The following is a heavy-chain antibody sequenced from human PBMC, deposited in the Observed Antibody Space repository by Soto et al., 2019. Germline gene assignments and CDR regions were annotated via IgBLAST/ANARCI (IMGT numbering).Heavy chain of an antibody. D-gene: IGHD3-22*01. Sequence: GGCLRLSCAASGFTFNNYGMHWVRQAPGKGLEWVAVIWYDGSHESYADSVKGRFTISRDNSKNTLYLQMNSLRAEDTAVYYCARDRYSYDSRAYQGVDWYFDLWGRGTLVTVSS. V-gene: IGHV3-33*01. J-gene: IGHJ2*01. CDR3: ARDRYSYDSRAYQGVDWYFDL. CDR2: IWYDGSHE. CDR1: GFTFNNYG.